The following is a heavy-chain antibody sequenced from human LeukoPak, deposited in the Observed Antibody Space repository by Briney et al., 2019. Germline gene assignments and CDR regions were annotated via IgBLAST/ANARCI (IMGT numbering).Heavy chain of an antibody. CDR2: MNPNSGNT. CDR1: GYTFTSYG. D-gene: IGHD3-9*01. V-gene: IGHV1-8*02. Sequence: GASVKVSCKASGYTFTSYGINWVRQATGQGLEWMGWMNPNSGNTGYAQKFQGRVTMTRNTSISTAYMELSSLRSEDTAVYYCARGAGVLRYFDWLLFWGQGTLVTVSS. J-gene: IGHJ4*02. CDR3: ARGAGVLRYFDWLLF.